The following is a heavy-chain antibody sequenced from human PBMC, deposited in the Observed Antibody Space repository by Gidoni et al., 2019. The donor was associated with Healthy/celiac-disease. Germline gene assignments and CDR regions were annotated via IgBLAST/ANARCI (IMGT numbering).Heavy chain of an antibody. CDR1: GFTFSSYG. CDR3: AKGLGYCSSTSCYTDGNY. V-gene: IGHV3-30*18. Sequence: AASGFTFSSYGMHWVRQAPGKGLEWVAVISYDGSNKYYADSVKGRFTISRDNSKNTLYLQMNSLRAEDTAVYYCAKGLGYCSSTSCYTDGNYWGQGTLVTVSS. D-gene: IGHD2-2*02. J-gene: IGHJ4*02. CDR2: ISYDGSNK.